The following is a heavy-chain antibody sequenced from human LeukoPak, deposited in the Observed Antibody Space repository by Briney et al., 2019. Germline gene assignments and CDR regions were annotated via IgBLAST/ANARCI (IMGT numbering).Heavy chain of an antibody. J-gene: IGHJ4*02. CDR3: ARGGGYFEFAYFDY. CDR2: ISYEGSNK. D-gene: IGHD3-22*01. Sequence: GWSLRLSCAASGFTFSSYAMHWVRQAPGKGLEWVAVISYEGSNKYYADSVKGRFTISRDNSKNTLYLQMNSLRAEDTAVYYCARGGGYFEFAYFDYWGQGTLVTVSS. CDR1: GFTFSSYA. V-gene: IGHV3-30-3*01.